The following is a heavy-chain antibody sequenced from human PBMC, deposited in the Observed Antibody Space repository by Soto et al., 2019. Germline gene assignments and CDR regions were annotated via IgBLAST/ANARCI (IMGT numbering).Heavy chain of an antibody. J-gene: IGHJ4*02. CDR2: IYYSGST. CDR1: GGSVSSGSYY. V-gene: IGHV4-61*01. Sequence: SETLSLTCTVSGGSVSSGSYYWSWIRQPPGKGLEWIGYIYYSGSTNYSPSLKSRVTISVDTSKNQFSLKLSSVTAADTAAYYCARAPMTHFDYWGQGTLVTVSS. CDR3: ARAPMTHFDY. D-gene: IGHD3-22*01.